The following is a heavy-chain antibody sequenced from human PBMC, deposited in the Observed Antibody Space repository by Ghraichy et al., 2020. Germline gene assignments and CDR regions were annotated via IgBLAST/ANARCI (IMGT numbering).Heavy chain of an antibody. Sequence: SETLSLTCTVSGGSISSGGYYWSWIRQHPGKGLEWIGYIYYSGSTYYNPSLKSRVTISVDTSKNQFSLKLSPVTAADTAVYYCARDRIHYGDYNWFDPWGQGTLVTVSS. CDR2: IYYSGST. J-gene: IGHJ5*02. CDR3: ARDRIHYGDYNWFDP. CDR1: GGSISSGGYY. V-gene: IGHV4-31*03. D-gene: IGHD4-17*01.